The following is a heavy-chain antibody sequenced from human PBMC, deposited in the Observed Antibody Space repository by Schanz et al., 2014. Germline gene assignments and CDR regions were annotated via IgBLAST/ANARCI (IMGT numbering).Heavy chain of an antibody. D-gene: IGHD1-26*01. CDR3: ARGGSGSHYRLDY. CDR1: GFTFSDYW. V-gene: IGHV3-7*02. CDR2: IKHDGSVK. J-gene: IGHJ4*02. Sequence: EVQLLESGGGLIQPGGSLRLSCTASGFTFSDYWMSWVRQAPGKGPEWVANIKHDGSVKDYVDSVEGRFTISRDNAKRSLFLQMNSLRVEDTGLYFCARGGSGSHYRLDYWGQGTLVTVSS.